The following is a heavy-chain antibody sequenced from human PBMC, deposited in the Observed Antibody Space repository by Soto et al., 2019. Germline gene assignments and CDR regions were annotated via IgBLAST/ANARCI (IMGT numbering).Heavy chain of an antibody. D-gene: IGHD6-19*01. CDR1: GFTFSSYG. J-gene: IGHJ4*02. CDR2: ISYDGSNK. CDR3: AKGHSGWYLWLFDY. V-gene: IGHV3-30*18. Sequence: PGGSLRLSCAASGFTFSSYGMHWVRQAPGKGLEWVAVISYDGSNKYYADSVKGRFTISRDNSKNTLYLQMNSLRAEDTAVYYCAKGHSGWYLWLFDYWGQGTLVTVSS.